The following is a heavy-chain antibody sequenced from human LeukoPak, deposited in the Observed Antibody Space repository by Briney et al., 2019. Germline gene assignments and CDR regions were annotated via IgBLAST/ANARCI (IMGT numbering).Heavy chain of an antibody. Sequence: GGSLRLSCAASGFTFDDYAMHWIRQAPGKGLGWVSGISWNSGSIGYADSVKGRFTISRDNAKNSLYLQMNSLRAEDTALYYCAKDWSSWGGSSSFFDYWGQGTLVTVSS. J-gene: IGHJ4*02. CDR1: GFTFDDYA. CDR2: ISWNSGSI. CDR3: AKDWSSWGGSSSFFDY. D-gene: IGHD6-6*01. V-gene: IGHV3-9*01.